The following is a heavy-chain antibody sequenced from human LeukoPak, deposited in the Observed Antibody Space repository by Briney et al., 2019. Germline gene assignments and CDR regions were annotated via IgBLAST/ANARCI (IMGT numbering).Heavy chain of an antibody. CDR3: ARQGFSGWTQFDY. D-gene: IGHD6-19*01. CDR1: GGSFSSSSYY. J-gene: IGHJ4*02. Sequence: PSETLSLTCAVYGGSFSSSSYYWGWIRQPPGKGLEWIGSIYYSGRTYYNPSLNSRVTISVDTSKNQFSLKLSSVTAADTAVYYCARQGFSGWTQFDYWGQGTLVTVSS. V-gene: IGHV4-39*01. CDR2: IYYSGRT.